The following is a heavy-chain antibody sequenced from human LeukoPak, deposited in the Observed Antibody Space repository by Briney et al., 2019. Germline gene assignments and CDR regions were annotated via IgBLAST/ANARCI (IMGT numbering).Heavy chain of an antibody. J-gene: IGHJ4*02. Sequence: PGGSLRLSCAASGFTFSSYSMNWVRQAPGKGLERVSSISSSSSYIDYADSVKGRFTISRDNAKNSLYLQMNSLRAEDTAVYFCARDHGIVVVTASRPDSWGQGTLVTVSS. CDR1: GFTFSSYS. D-gene: IGHD2-21*02. V-gene: IGHV3-21*01. CDR3: ARDHGIVVVTASRPDS. CDR2: ISSSSSYI.